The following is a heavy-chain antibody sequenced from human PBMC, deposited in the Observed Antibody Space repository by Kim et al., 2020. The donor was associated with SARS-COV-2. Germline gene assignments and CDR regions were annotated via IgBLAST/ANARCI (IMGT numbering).Heavy chain of an antibody. V-gene: IGHV1-46*01. CDR2: ITPIDGFT. CDR3: ARDNIDWSFDY. CDR1: GYTFTSHK. D-gene: IGHD3-9*01. Sequence: ASVKVSCKASGYTFTSHKIHWVRQAPGQGLEWMGIITPIDGFTNYAQKFQGRVTMTHDMSTSTVDMELSSLRSEDTAVYYCARDNIDWSFDYWGQGALVTVS. J-gene: IGHJ4*02.